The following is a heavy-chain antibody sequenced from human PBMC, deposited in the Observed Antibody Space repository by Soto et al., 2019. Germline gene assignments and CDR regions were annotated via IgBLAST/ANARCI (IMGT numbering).Heavy chain of an antibody. J-gene: IGHJ3*02. D-gene: IGHD3-9*01. CDR2: IWYDGSNK. CDR1: GFTFSSYG. CDR3: ARDPYYYDILTGYSPTDAFDI. V-gene: IGHV3-33*01. Sequence: GGSLRLSCAASGFTFSSYGMHWVRQAPGKGLEWVAVIWYDGSNKYYADSVKGRFTISRDNSKNTLYLQMNSLRAEDTAVYYCARDPYYYDILTGYSPTDAFDIWGQGTMVTVSS.